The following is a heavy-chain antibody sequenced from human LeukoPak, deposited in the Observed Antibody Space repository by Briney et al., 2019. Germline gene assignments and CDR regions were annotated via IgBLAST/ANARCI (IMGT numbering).Heavy chain of an antibody. CDR1: GGTFISYA. CDR3: ARGREKYYFDY. CDR2: IIPIFGTA. D-gene: IGHD1-26*01. J-gene: IGHJ4*02. Sequence: SVKVSCKASGGTFISYAISWVRQAPGQGLEWMGRIIPIFGTANYAQKFQGRVTITTDESTSTPYMELSSLRSEDTAVYYCARGREKYYFDYWGQGTLVTVSS. V-gene: IGHV1-69*05.